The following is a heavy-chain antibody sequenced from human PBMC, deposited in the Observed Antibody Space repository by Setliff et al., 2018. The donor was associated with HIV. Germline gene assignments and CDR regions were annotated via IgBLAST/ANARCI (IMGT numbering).Heavy chain of an antibody. CDR2: IYYTGST. D-gene: IGHD3-10*01. V-gene: IGHV4-59*01. J-gene: IGHJ3*01. CDR3: ARGDNYYYTSGTFHNGLDCFDF. Sequence: SETLSLTCTVSGGSISNYYWNWIRQPPGKGLEWIGYIYYTGSTNYDPSLKSRVTISLDTSKDQFSLKLSSVNAADTAIYYCARGDNYYYTSGTFHNGLDCFDFWGQGTMVTVSS. CDR1: GGSISNYY.